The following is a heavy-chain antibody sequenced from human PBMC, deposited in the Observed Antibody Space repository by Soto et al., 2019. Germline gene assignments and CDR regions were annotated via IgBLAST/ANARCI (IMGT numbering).Heavy chain of an antibody. CDR1: GFTFSSYG. J-gene: IGHJ4*02. Sequence: ESGGGVVQPGRSLRLSCAASGFTFSSYGMHWVRQAPGKGLEWVAVISYDGSNKYYADSVKGRFTISRDNSKNTLYLQMNSLRAEDTAVYYCASVFGVAYFDYWGQGTLVTVSS. CDR3: ASVFGVAYFDY. V-gene: IGHV3-30*03. D-gene: IGHD3-3*01. CDR2: ISYDGSNK.